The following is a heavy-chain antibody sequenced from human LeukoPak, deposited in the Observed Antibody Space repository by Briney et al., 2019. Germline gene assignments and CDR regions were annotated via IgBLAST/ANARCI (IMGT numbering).Heavy chain of an antibody. CDR2: IFHSGST. V-gene: IGHV4-4*02. CDR3: ARDASLQTGAFDV. D-gene: IGHD5-24*01. Sequence: SGTLSLTCAVSGGSISRSDWWSWVGQSPGKGLEWIGEIFHSGSTKYNPSLKSRVTISVDKSKNQFSLNLTSVTAADTAMYYCARDASLQTGAFDVWGQGTMVTVSS. CDR1: GGSISRSDW. J-gene: IGHJ3*01.